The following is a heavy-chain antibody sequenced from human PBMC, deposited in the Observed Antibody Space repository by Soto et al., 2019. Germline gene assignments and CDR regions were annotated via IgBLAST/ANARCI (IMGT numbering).Heavy chain of an antibody. Sequence: PSETLSLTCAVYGGSFSGYYWSGIRQPPGKGLEWIGEINHSGSTNYNPSLKSRVTISVDTSKNQFSLKLSSVTAADTAVYYCARRTIFGVVIIHYFDYWGQGTLVTVSS. V-gene: IGHV4-34*01. CDR1: GGSFSGYY. J-gene: IGHJ4*02. CDR3: ARRTIFGVVIIHYFDY. CDR2: INHSGST. D-gene: IGHD3-3*01.